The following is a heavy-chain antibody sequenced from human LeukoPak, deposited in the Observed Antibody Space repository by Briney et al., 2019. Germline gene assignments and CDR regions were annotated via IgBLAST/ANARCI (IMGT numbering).Heavy chain of an antibody. CDR2: IGGNGDTS. CDR3: ATRHEYSYPY. Sequence: PRGSLRLSCAASGFTFSNYAMHWVRRAPGKGLEYVSAIGGNGDTSYYADSVKGRFTISRDNSKNTVYLQMGSLRTEDMAVYYCATRHEYSYPYWGQGTLVTVSS. D-gene: IGHD5-18*01. V-gene: IGHV3-64*02. CDR1: GFTFSNYA. J-gene: IGHJ4*02.